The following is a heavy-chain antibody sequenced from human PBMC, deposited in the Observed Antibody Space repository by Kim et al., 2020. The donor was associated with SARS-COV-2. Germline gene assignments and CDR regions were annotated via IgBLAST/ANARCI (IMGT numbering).Heavy chain of an antibody. V-gene: IGHV3-21*01. CDR2: TSSDSDYR. CDR1: GFSFNTYS. J-gene: IGHJ4*02. CDR3: ARDTYTLTGYFQSGGFDY. D-gene: IGHD3-9*01. Sequence: GGSLRLSCAASGFSFNTYSMSWVRQAPGKGLEWVSSTSSDSDYRYYADSVKGRFTISRNNAGNSLYLQMNSLRAEDTAVYYCARDTYTLTGYFQSGGFDYWGQGTLVTVSS.